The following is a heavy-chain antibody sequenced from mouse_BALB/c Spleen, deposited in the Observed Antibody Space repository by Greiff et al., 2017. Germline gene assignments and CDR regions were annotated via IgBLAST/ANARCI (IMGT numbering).Heavy chain of an antibody. CDR1: GFSLTGYG. V-gene: IGHV2-6-7*01. CDR3: ARERETYGSWFAY. D-gene: IGHD1-2*01. CDR2: IWGDGST. Sequence: VQLVESGPGLVAPSQSLSITCTVSGFSLTGYGVNWVRQPPGKGLEWLGMIWGDGSTDYNSALKSRLSISKDNSKSQVFLKMNSLQTDDTARYYCARERETYGSWFAYWGQGTLVTVSA. J-gene: IGHJ3*01.